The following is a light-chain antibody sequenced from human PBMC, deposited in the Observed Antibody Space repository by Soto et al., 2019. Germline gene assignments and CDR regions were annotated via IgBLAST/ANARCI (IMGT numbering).Light chain of an antibody. J-gene: IGLJ1*01. CDR1: SGDVGGYNY. CDR2: DVY. Sequence: QSGLTQPASVYGSPGQSITISCTGTSGDVGGYNYVSWYQQYPGKAPKLLIYDVYNRPSGVSNRFSGSKSGNTASLTISGLQAEDEADYYCISYAGSNLLYVFGTGTKVTVL. V-gene: IGLV2-14*03. CDR3: ISYAGSNLLYV.